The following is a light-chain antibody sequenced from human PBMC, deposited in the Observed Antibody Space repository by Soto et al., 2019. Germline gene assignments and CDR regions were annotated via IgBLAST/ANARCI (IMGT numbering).Light chain of an antibody. V-gene: IGKV1-27*01. J-gene: IGKJ1*01. CDR2: AAS. Sequence: DIQMTQSPSTLSGSVGDRVTITCRASQTISSWLAWYQQKPGKVPKLLIYAASTSQSGVPSRFSGSGSGTEFTLTISSLQPEDVATYYCQKYNNALRTFGQGTKVDIK. CDR1: QTISSW. CDR3: QKYNNALRT.